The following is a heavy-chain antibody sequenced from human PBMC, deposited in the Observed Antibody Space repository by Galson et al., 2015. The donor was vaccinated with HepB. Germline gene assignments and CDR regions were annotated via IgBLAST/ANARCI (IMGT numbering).Heavy chain of an antibody. D-gene: IGHD3-10*02. Sequence: SLRLSGAGAGFTFGDYSLNWFRQAPGEGLEWVGFIRNKAYGETTQYAASVKGRFTISRDDSKSIAYLQMDSLKTEDTAVYFCSRGHLFGVIWGQGTLVTVSS. CDR2: IRNKAYGETT. CDR3: SRGHLFGVI. V-gene: IGHV3-49*03. J-gene: IGHJ4*02. CDR1: GFTFGDYS.